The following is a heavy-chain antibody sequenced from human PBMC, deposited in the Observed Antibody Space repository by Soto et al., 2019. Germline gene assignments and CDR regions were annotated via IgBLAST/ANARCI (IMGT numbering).Heavy chain of an antibody. J-gene: IGHJ4*02. V-gene: IGHV1-69*01. CDR1: GGTFSSYA. CDR2: IIPIFGTA. Sequence: QVQLVQSGAEVKKPGSSVKVSCKASGGTFSSYAISWVRQAPGQGLEWMGGIIPIFGTANYAQKFQGRVTITADESTSTAYMELSSLRSEDTAVYYCARSAYYDFWSGYQGGYYFDYRGQGTLVTVSS. D-gene: IGHD3-3*01. CDR3: ARSAYYDFWSGYQGGYYFDY.